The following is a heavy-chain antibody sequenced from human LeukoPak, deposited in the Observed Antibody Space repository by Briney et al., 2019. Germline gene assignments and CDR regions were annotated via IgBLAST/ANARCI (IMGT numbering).Heavy chain of an antibody. Sequence: AGGSLRLSCAASGFTFSNAWMSWVRQAPGKGLEWVGRIKSKTDGGTTDYAAPVKGRFTISRDDSKNTLYLQMNSLKTEDTAVYYCTTGWGKLLWFGELSDNYYYYYGMDVWGQGTTVTVSS. D-gene: IGHD3-10*01. V-gene: IGHV3-15*01. J-gene: IGHJ6*02. CDR3: TTGWGKLLWFGELSDNYYYYYGMDV. CDR2: IKSKTDGGTT. CDR1: GFTFSNAW.